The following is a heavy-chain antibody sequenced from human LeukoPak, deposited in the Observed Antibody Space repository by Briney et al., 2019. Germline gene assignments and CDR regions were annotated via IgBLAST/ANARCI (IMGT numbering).Heavy chain of an antibody. D-gene: IGHD3-22*01. J-gene: IGHJ4*02. V-gene: IGHV3-21*01. CDR3: ARATTYYYDSSGPDY. Sequence: GGSLRLSCAASGFTFSKYNMNWVRQAPGKGLEWVSSISSSSTYIYYADSVKGRFTISRDNAKNSLFLQMNSLRPEDTAVYYCARATTYYYDSSGPDYWGQGTLVTVSS. CDR2: ISSSSTYI. CDR1: GFTFSKYN.